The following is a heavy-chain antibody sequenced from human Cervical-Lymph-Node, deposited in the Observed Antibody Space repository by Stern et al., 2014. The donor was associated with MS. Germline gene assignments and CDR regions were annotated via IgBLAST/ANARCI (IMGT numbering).Heavy chain of an antibody. V-gene: IGHV3-13*01. Sequence: EVHLVEAGGGLVQPGGSLRLSCAASGFTFSSYDMHWVRQATGKGLEWVSAIGTAGDTYYPGSVKGRFTIAIENAKNSLYLQMNSLRAGDTAVYYCAREGDYVSFDIWGQGTMVTVSS. CDR2: IGTAGDT. CDR3: AREGDYVSFDI. CDR1: GFTFSSYD. D-gene: IGHD4-17*01. J-gene: IGHJ3*02.